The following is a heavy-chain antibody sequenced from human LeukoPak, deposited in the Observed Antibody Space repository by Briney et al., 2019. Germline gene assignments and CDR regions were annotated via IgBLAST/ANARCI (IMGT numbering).Heavy chain of an antibody. V-gene: IGHV3-33*01. CDR3: ARDKVEMTRYYSDY. Sequence: GGSLRLSCAASGFTFSSYGMHWVRQAPGKGLEWVAVIWYDGSNKYYADSVKGRFTISRDNSKNTLYLQMNSLRAEDTAVYYCARDKVEMTRYYSDYWGQGTLVTVSS. D-gene: IGHD5-24*01. J-gene: IGHJ4*02. CDR1: GFTFSSYG. CDR2: IWYDGSNK.